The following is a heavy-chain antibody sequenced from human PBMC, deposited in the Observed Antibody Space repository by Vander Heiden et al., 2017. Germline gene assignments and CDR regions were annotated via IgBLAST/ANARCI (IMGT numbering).Heavy chain of an antibody. CDR1: GSSLTEFS. Sequence: VQLVQSVAAVKKRGASVKVSCKVSGSSLTEFSLHWGRQATGKGREWMGGFDPEDGETIYAQKFQGRVTMTEDTSTYTAYMELSSLRSEDTAVYYCAEEYGDWGQGTLVTVSS. V-gene: IGHV1-24*01. J-gene: IGHJ4*02. CDR2: FDPEDGET. D-gene: IGHD4-17*01. CDR3: AEEYGD.